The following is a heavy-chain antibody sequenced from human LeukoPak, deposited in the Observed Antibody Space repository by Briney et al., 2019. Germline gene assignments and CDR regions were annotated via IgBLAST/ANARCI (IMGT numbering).Heavy chain of an antibody. CDR1: GFTFSAYA. Sequence: PGGSLRLSCEASGFTFSAYAMTWVRQAPGKGLEWVSSIGSDNKPHYSESVKGRFAISRDNSKNILFLHLNSLRAEDTAVYYCAKVMRSWYFDYWGQGTLVTVSS. CDR2: IGSDNKP. J-gene: IGHJ4*02. D-gene: IGHD3-10*01. V-gene: IGHV3-23*05. CDR3: AKVMRSWYFDY.